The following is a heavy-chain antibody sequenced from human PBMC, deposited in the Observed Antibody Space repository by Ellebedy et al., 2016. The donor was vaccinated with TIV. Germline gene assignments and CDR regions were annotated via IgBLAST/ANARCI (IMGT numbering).Heavy chain of an antibody. Sequence: PGGSLRLSCAASGLTFSSHWMHWVRQAPGKGLVWVSSVTGDGSDTTYADSVKGRFSISRDTDKKTVYLQMNSLRAEDTAVYYCAKDNSYGYPYYGMDVWGQGTTVTVSS. V-gene: IGHV3-74*01. D-gene: IGHD2/OR15-2a*01. CDR1: GLTFSSHW. J-gene: IGHJ6*02. CDR3: AKDNSYGYPYYGMDV. CDR2: VTGDGSDT.